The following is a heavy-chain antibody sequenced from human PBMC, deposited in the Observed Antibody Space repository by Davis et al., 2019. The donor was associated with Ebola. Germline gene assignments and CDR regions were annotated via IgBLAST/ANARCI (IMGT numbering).Heavy chain of an antibody. V-gene: IGHV5-51*01. CDR3: ALLPYRSTWNDGFDI. Sequence: GESLKISCKGSGYSFTSYWIGWVRQMPGKGLEWMWIIYPGDSDTRYNPSFQGQVTISADRSISTAYLQWSSLKASDTAIYYCALLPYRSTWNDGFDIWGQGTMVTVSS. D-gene: IGHD6-19*01. CDR2: IYPGDSDT. CDR1: GYSFTSYW. J-gene: IGHJ3*02.